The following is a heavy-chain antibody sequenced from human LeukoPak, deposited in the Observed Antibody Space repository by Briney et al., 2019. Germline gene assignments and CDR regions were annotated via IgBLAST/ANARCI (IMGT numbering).Heavy chain of an antibody. CDR2: IRQDGGTM. CDR3: ASLVVGV. D-gene: IGHD2-2*01. Sequence: GGSLRLSCAASGFTFSSYWMSWVRQAPGKGLEWVANIRQDGGTMSYVDSVKGRFTISRDNAKNSLYLQMNSLRAEDTAVYYCASLVVGVWGQGTLVTVSS. CDR1: GFTFSSYW. J-gene: IGHJ4*02. V-gene: IGHV3-7*01.